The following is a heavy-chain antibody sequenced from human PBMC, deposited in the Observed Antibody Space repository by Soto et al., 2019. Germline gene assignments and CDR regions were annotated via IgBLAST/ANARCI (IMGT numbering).Heavy chain of an antibody. J-gene: IGHJ4*02. CDR1: GFTVSDS. D-gene: IGHD6-19*01. CDR3: ARDASGPFDY. V-gene: IGHV3-53*01. Sequence: GGSLRLSCSVAGFTVSDSMSWVRQAPGKGLECVSCIHNDGSTHYTDSVRGRFTISRDNSKNTLYLQIDRLRADDTAEYFCARDASGPFDYWGQGTLVTVS. CDR2: IHNDGST.